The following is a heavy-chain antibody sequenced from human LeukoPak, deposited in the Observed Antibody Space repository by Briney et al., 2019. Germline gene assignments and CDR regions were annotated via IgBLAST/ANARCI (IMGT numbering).Heavy chain of an antibody. V-gene: IGHV4-39*01. CDR3: ARHEGTWIQLWLGAFDI. CDR2: IYYSGST. CDR1: GFTFSEYY. J-gene: IGHJ3*02. Sequence: GSLRPSCSASGFTFSEYYMSWIRQPPGKGLEWIGSIYYSGSTYYNPSLKSRVTISVDTSKNQFSLKLSSVTAADTAVYYCARHEGTWIQLWLGAFDIWGQGTMVTVSS. D-gene: IGHD5-18*01.